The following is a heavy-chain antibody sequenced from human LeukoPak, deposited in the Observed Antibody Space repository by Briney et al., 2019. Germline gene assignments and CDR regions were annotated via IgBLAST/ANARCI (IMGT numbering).Heavy chain of an antibody. D-gene: IGHD6-13*01. J-gene: IGHJ3*02. CDR2: XYYSGST. Sequence: SETLSLTCTVSGGSISSYYWSWIRQPPGKGLEXXXXXYYSGSTNYNPSLKSRVTISVDTSKNQFSLKLSSVTAADTAVYYCARVPTIAAAGSKGAFDIWGQGTMVTVSS. CDR1: GGSISSYY. V-gene: IGHV4-59*01. CDR3: ARVPTIAAAGSKGAFDI.